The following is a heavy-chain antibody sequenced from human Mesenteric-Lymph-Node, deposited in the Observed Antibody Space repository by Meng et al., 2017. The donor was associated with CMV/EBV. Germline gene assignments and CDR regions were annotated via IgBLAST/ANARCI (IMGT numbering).Heavy chain of an antibody. CDR3: TGDSVSNPNLDY. Sequence: EVRLEGSGGGLVQPGGSLRLSCAASGFNVRDKYMSWVRQAPGKGLEWVCIIYRGDNTYYIDSAKDRFTVSRDNSKNTMYLQMNSLRVEDTAVYYCTGDSVSNPNLDYWGQGTLVTVSS. V-gene: IGHV3-66*01. CDR1: GFNVRDKY. J-gene: IGHJ4*02. CDR2: IYRGDNT. D-gene: IGHD3-10*01.